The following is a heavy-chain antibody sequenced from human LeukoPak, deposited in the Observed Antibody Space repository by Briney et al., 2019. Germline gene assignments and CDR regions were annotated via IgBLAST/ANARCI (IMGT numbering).Heavy chain of an antibody. V-gene: IGHV3-13*01. D-gene: IGHD3-10*01. CDR2: IGTAGDT. J-gene: IGHJ4*02. Sequence: PGGSLRLSCAASGFTFSSYDMHWVRQATGKGLEWVSAIGTAGDTYYPGSVKGRFTISRENAKNSLYLQMNSLRAGDTAVYYCARGSYYGSGSSPKDYWGQGTLVTVSS. CDR1: GFTFSSYD. CDR3: ARGSYYGSGSSPKDY.